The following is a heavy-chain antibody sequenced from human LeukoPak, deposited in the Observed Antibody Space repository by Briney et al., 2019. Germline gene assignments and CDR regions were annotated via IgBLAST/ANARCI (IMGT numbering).Heavy chain of an antibody. CDR1: GFTFSGSS. CDR2: VKSKANSYAT. J-gene: IGHJ4*02. V-gene: IGHV3-73*01. Sequence: GGSLRLSCAASGFTFSGSSMHWVRQASGKGLEWVGRVKSKANSYATAYAASVKGRFTISRDDSENTAYLQMNRLKTEDTAVYYCTIDSKWGQGTQVTVSS. D-gene: IGHD2-21*01. CDR3: TIDSK.